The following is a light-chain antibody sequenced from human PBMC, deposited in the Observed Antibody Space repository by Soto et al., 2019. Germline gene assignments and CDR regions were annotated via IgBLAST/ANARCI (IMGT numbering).Light chain of an antibody. CDR3: SSYTSSSIDYV. CDR1: SSDVGGYNY. Sequence: QSALTQPASVSGSPGQSITISCTGTSSDVGGYNYVSWYQQHPGKAPKLMIYEVSNLPSGVSNRFSGSKSGNTASLTISGLQAEDAADYSCSSYTSSSIDYVFGTGNKLTV. CDR2: EVS. V-gene: IGLV2-14*01. J-gene: IGLJ1*01.